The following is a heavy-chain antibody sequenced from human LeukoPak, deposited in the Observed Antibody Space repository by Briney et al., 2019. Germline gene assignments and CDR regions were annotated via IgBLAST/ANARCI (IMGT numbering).Heavy chain of an antibody. D-gene: IGHD3-22*01. J-gene: IGHJ4*02. CDR3: AREIKYYDSSGYLVY. Sequence: GGSLRLSCAASGFTFSDYYMSWIRQAPGGGLEWVSYISSSGSTIYYADSVKGRFTISRDNAKNSLYLQMNSLRAEDTAVYYCAREIKYYDSSGYLVYWGQGTLVTVSS. V-gene: IGHV3-11*01. CDR1: GFTFSDYY. CDR2: ISSSGSTI.